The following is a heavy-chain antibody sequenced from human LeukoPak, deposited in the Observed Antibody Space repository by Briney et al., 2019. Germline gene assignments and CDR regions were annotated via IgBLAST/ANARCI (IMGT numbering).Heavy chain of an antibody. CDR1: GFTFSSYA. CDR2: ISYDGSNK. D-gene: IGHD5-24*01. Sequence: GGSLRLSCAASGFTFSSYAMHWVRQAPGKGLEWVAVISYDGSNKYYADSVKGRFTISRDNSKNTLYLEMNSLRPEDTAVYYCARDRRWLQYSDYWGPGTLFTVSS. J-gene: IGHJ4*02. CDR3: ARDRRWLQYSDY. V-gene: IGHV3-30*04.